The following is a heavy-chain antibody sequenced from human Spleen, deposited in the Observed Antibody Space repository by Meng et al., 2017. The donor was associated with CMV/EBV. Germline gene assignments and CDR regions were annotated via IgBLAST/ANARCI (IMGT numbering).Heavy chain of an antibody. Sequence: GESLKISCAASGFTFSSYWMSWVRQAPGKGLEWVANIKQDGSEKYYVDSVKGRFTISRDNAKNSLYLQMNSLRAEDTAVYYCAKDGHHCWSNSCQREYYSLGMDAWGQGTTVTVSS. CDR3: AKDGHHCWSNSCQREYYSLGMDA. CDR2: IKQDGSEK. D-gene: IGHD3-3*02. CDR1: GFTFSSYW. V-gene: IGHV3-7*03. J-gene: IGHJ6*02.